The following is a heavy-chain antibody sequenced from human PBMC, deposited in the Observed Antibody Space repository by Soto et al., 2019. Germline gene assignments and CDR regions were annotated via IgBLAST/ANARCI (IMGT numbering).Heavy chain of an antibody. Sequence: ASVKVSCKASGYTFTSYDINWVRQATGQGLEWMGWMNPNSGNTGYAQKFQGRVTMTRNTSISTAYMELSSLRSEDTAVYYCARVDIVATSYDYYMDVWGKGTTVTVSS. V-gene: IGHV1-8*01. CDR1: GYTFTSYD. D-gene: IGHD5-12*01. CDR2: MNPNSGNT. J-gene: IGHJ6*03. CDR3: ARVDIVATSYDYYMDV.